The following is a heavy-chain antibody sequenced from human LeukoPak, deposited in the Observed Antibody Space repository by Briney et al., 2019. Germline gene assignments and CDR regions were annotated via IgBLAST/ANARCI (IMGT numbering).Heavy chain of an antibody. D-gene: IGHD3-3*01. V-gene: IGHV5-51*01. Sequence: GESLKISCKASGYTFSTSWIGWVRQMPGKGLEWMGIIYPGDSDTRYSPSFQGQVTISVDRSITTAYLQWSSLKASDIAMYYCTRNRVGVLEWLSRWDAFDIWGQGTMVTVST. J-gene: IGHJ3*02. CDR3: TRNRVGVLEWLSRWDAFDI. CDR1: GYTFSTSW. CDR2: IYPGDSDT.